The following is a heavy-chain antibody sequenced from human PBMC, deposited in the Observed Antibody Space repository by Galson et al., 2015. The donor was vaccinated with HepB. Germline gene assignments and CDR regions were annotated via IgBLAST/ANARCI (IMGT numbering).Heavy chain of an antibody. CDR2: INAGNGNT. D-gene: IGHD3-9*01. Sequence: SVKVSCKASGYTFTSYAMHWVRQAPGQRLEWMGWINAGNGNTKYSQKFQGRVTITRDTSASTAYMELSSLRSEDTAVYYCARGLTTYYDILAGRHLNDYWGQGTLVTVSS. V-gene: IGHV1-3*01. CDR3: ARGLTTYYDILAGRHLNDY. CDR1: GYTFTSYA. J-gene: IGHJ4*02.